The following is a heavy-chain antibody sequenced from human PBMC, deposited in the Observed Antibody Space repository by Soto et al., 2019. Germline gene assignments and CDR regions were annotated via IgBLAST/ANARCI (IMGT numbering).Heavy chain of an antibody. V-gene: IGHV4-30-4*01. J-gene: IGHJ6*02. CDR1: HGSVSSDPFY. CDR2: IYYRGNT. D-gene: IGHD2-2*01. Sequence: TLSLTCTVSHGSVSSDPFYWTWIRQHPGKGLEWIGYIYYRGNTYYRPSLKSRVTISVDTSKNQFSLKLSSVTAADTAVYYCARDIVVVPAGYYYYYGMDVWGQGTTVTVSS. CDR3: ARDIVVVPAGYYYYYGMDV.